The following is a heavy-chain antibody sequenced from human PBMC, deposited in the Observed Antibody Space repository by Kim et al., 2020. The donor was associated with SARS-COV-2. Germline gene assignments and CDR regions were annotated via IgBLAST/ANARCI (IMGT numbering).Heavy chain of an antibody. CDR3: GRQVVTGWFYFDM. D-gene: IGHD6-19*01. Sequence: SETLSLTCSVSGSPFGYAYYWGWIRQPPGRGLEWIGSISHSGDTYYKTSVQSRITISVDTYKNQFSLNLSSVTAADTALYFFGRQVVTGWFYFDMWGQG. CDR1: GSPFGYAYY. CDR2: ISHSGDT. J-gene: IGHJ3*02. V-gene: IGHV4-38-2*01.